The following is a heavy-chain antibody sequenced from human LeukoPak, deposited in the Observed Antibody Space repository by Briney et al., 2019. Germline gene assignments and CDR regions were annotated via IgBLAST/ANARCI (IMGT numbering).Heavy chain of an antibody. J-gene: IGHJ5*02. V-gene: IGHV3-48*03. D-gene: IGHD5-18*01. CDR1: GFTFSSYE. Sequence: GGSLRLSCAASGFTFSSYEMNWVRQAPGKGLEWVSYIGSSGSTIYYADSVKGRFTISKDDSQNTLFLQMNSLKTEDTAMYFCTTGYNYGNSWFDPWGQGTLVSVSS. CDR2: IGSSGSTI. CDR3: TTGYNYGNSWFDP.